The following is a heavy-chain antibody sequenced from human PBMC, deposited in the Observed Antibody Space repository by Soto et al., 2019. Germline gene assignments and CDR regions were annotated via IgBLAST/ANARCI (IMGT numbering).Heavy chain of an antibody. Sequence: PGGSLRLSCAASGFTFGSYAMSWVRQAPGKGLEWVSAISGSGGSTYYADSVKGRFTISRDNSKNTLYLQMNSLRAEDTAVYYCAKDGNPIPYLTGYYRLGWFDPWGQGTLVTVSS. J-gene: IGHJ5*02. CDR1: GFTFGSYA. D-gene: IGHD3-9*01. CDR2: ISGSGGST. V-gene: IGHV3-23*01. CDR3: AKDGNPIPYLTGYYRLGWFDP.